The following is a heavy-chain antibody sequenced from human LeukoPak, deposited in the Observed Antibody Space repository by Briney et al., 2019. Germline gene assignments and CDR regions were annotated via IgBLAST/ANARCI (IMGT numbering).Heavy chain of an antibody. D-gene: IGHD1-26*01. Sequence: GGSLRLSCAASGFTFSSYNMNWVRQAPGKGLEGVSSITSSSSYIYYADSVKGRFTISRDNAKNSLYLQMNSLRAEDTAVYYCARDPYSGSYGNYYYYYMDVWGKGTKVTISS. CDR2: ITSSSSYI. V-gene: IGHV3-21*01. CDR3: ARDPYSGSYGNYYYYYMDV. CDR1: GFTFSSYN. J-gene: IGHJ6*03.